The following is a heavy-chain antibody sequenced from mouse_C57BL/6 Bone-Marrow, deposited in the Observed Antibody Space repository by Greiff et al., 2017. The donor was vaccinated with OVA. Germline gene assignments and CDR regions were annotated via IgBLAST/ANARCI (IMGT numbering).Heavy chain of an antibody. V-gene: IGHV1-42*01. D-gene: IGHD1-1*01. Sequence: EVQLQQSGPELVKPGASVKISCKASGYSFTGYYMNWVKQSPEKSLEWIGEINPSTGGTTYNQKFKAKATLTVDKSSSTAYMQLKSLTSEDSAVDYCAREGFTTVVATDWYFDVWGTGTTVTVSS. J-gene: IGHJ1*03. CDR1: GYSFTGYY. CDR2: INPSTGGT. CDR3: AREGFTTVVATDWYFDV.